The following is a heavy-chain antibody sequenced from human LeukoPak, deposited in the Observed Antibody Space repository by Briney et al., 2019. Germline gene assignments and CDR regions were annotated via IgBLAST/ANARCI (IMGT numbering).Heavy chain of an antibody. CDR3: ARQDSYDTPLYYFDY. D-gene: IGHD3-22*01. CDR1: GFTFSTYW. V-gene: IGHV3-7*03. J-gene: IGHJ4*02. CDR2: IGQDGSEK. Sequence: GGSLRLSCAASGFTFSTYWMTWVRQAPGKGLEWVANIGQDGSEKYYLDSVKGRFTISRDNAKNSLHLQMNSLRADDTAVYYCARQDSYDTPLYYFDYWGQGTLVTVSS.